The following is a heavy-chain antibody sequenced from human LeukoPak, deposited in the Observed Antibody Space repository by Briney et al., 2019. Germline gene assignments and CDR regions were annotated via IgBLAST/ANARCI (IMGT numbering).Heavy chain of an antibody. Sequence: GGSLRLSCAASGFTFSSYSMNWVRQAPGKGLEWVSSISSSISYIYYADSVKGRFTISRDNAKNSLYLQMNSLRAEDTAVYYCARDAKYYYDSSGYVGFDYWGQGALVTVSS. V-gene: IGHV3-21*01. CDR2: ISSSISYI. D-gene: IGHD3-22*01. CDR3: ARDAKYYYDSSGYVGFDY. CDR1: GFTFSSYS. J-gene: IGHJ4*02.